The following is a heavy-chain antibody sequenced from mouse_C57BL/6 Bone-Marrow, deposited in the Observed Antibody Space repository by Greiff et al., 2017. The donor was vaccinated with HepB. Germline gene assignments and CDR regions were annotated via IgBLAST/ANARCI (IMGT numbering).Heavy chain of an antibody. Sequence: QVQLQQSGAELARPGASVKMSCKASGYTFTSYTMHWVKQRPGQGLEWIGYINPSSGYTKYNQKFKDKATLTADKSSSTAYMQLSSLTSEDSAVYYCARKWEGYAMDYWGQGTSVTVSS. CDR2: INPSSGYT. D-gene: IGHD1-3*01. CDR3: ARKWEGYAMDY. V-gene: IGHV1-4*01. CDR1: GYTFTSYT. J-gene: IGHJ4*01.